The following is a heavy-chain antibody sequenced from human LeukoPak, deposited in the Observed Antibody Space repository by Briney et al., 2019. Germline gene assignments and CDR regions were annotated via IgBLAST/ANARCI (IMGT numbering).Heavy chain of an antibody. CDR1: GGSISSSSYY. J-gene: IGHJ4*02. D-gene: IGHD3-22*01. CDR3: ARTNYYDSSGSVDY. CDR2: IYYSGST. Sequence: SETLSLTCTVSGGSISSSSYYWGWIRQPPGKGLEWIGSIYYSGSTYYNPSLKSRVTISVDTSKNQFFLKLSSVTAADTAVYYCARTNYYDSSGSVDYWGQGTLVTVSS. V-gene: IGHV4-39*01.